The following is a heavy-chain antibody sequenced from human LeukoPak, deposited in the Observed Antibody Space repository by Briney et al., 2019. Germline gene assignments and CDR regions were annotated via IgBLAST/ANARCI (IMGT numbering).Heavy chain of an antibody. CDR1: GGSFSGYY. CDR3: TRDGPRSSGYPDT. J-gene: IGHJ5*02. V-gene: IGHV4-34*09. D-gene: IGHD3-22*01. CDR2: INHSGST. Sequence: KPSETLSLTCAVYGGSFSGYYWSWIRQPPGKGLEWIGEINHSGSTNYNPSLKSRVTISVDTSKNQFSLRLNSVTAADTAVYYCTRDGPRSSGYPDTWGQGTLVTVSS.